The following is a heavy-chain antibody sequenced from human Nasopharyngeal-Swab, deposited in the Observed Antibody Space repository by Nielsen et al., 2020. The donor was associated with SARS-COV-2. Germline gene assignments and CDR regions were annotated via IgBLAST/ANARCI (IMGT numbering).Heavy chain of an antibody. D-gene: IGHD3-22*01. Sequence: SEPLSLTCTVSGGSISSGGYYWSWIRQHPGKGLEWIGYIYYSGSTYYNPSLKSRVTISVDTSKNEFSLKLSSVTAADTAVYYCARAMIVVVINAFDIWGQGTMVTVSS. CDR3: ARAMIVVVINAFDI. V-gene: IGHV4-31*03. J-gene: IGHJ3*02. CDR2: IYYSGST. CDR1: GGSISSGGYY.